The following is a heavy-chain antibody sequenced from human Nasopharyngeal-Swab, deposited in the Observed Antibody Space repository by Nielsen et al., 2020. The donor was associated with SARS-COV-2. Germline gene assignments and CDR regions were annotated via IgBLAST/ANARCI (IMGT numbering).Heavy chain of an antibody. CDR2: INHSGST. D-gene: IGHD6-6*01. CDR1: GGSFSGYY. CDR3: HSTARPGQYYYYMDV. Sequence: SETLSLTCAVYGGSFSGYYWSWIRQPPGKGLEWIGEINHSGSTNYNPSLKSRVTISVDTSKNQFSLKLSSVTAADTAVYYCHSTARPGQYYYYMDVWGKGTTVTVSS. V-gene: IGHV4-34*01. J-gene: IGHJ6*03.